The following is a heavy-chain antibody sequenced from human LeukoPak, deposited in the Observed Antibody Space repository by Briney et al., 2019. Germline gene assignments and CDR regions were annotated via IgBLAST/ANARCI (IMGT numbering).Heavy chain of an antibody. CDR3: ARGREEKYSSGKLYYFDH. CDR2: ISAYNGNT. V-gene: IGHV1-18*01. CDR1: GYTFTSYG. D-gene: IGHD6-19*01. J-gene: IGHJ4*02. Sequence: ASVKVSCKASGYTFTSYGISWVRQAPGQGLEWMGWISAYNGNTNYAQKLQGRVTMTTDTSTSTAYMELRSLRSDDTAVYYRARGREEKYSSGKLYYFDHWGQGTLVTVSS.